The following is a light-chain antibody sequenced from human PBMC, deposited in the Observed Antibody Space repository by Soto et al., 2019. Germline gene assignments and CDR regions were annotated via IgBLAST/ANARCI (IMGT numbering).Light chain of an antibody. CDR3: QHYNSYSEA. Sequence: DIQMTQSPSTLSASVGARVTITCRASQTISSWLAWYQQKPGKAPKLLIYKASTLKSGVPSRFSGSGSGTEFTLTISSLQPDDFATYYCQHYNSYSEAFGQGTNVDIK. J-gene: IGKJ1*01. CDR1: QTISSW. V-gene: IGKV1-5*03. CDR2: KAS.